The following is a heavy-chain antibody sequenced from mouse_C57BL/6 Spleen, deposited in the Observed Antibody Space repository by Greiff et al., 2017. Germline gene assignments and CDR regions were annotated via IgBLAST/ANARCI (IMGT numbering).Heavy chain of an antibody. CDR1: GYTFTSYW. D-gene: IGHD2-3*01. CDR2: INPSNGGT. J-gene: IGHJ2*01. CDR3: GGGEMDDGYYPLFDY. Sequence: QVQLQQSGTELVKPGASVKLSCKASGYTFTSYWMHWVKQRPGQGLEWIGNINPSNGGTNYNEKFKSKATLTVDKSSSTAYMQLSSLTSEDSAVYYCGGGEMDDGYYPLFDYWGQGTTLTVSS. V-gene: IGHV1-53*01.